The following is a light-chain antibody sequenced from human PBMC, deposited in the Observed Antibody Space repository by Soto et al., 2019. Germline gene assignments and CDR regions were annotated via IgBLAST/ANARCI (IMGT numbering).Light chain of an antibody. J-gene: IGKJ4*01. CDR2: AAS. Sequence: IQLTQSPSSLSASVGDSVTITCRASQGISRYLSWYQQKPGRAPKLLISAASTLQSGVPARFSGSGSGTDFTLSITSLQPEDFAIYYCQQLNTFPVTFGGGTKVEIK. V-gene: IGKV1-9*01. CDR3: QQLNTFPVT. CDR1: QGISRY.